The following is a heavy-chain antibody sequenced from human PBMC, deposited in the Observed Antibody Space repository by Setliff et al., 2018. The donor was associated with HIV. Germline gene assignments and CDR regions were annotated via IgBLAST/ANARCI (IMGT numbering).Heavy chain of an antibody. CDR3: ARVSGLSGELLYFDY. J-gene: IGHJ4*02. CDR1: GYTSTSYA. D-gene: IGHD1-26*01. CDR2: INAGNGHT. Sequence: ASVKVSCKASGYTSTSYALHWVRQAPGQRLEWMGWINAGNGHTKYSQKFQGRVSITRDTSASTAYMELSSLRSEDTAVYYCARVSGLSGELLYFDYWGLGTLVTVSS. V-gene: IGHV1-3*01.